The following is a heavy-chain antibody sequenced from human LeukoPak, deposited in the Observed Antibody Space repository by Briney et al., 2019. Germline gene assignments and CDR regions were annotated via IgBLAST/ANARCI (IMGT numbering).Heavy chain of an antibody. D-gene: IGHD5-12*01. J-gene: IGHJ2*01. CDR1: GGSISSGGYY. Sequence: SQTLSLTCTVSGGSISSGGYYWSWIRQPPGKGLEWIGYIYHSGSTYYNPSLKSRVTISVDRSKNQFSLKLSSVTAADTAVYYCARDRIHGYGGYAWRYFDLWGRGTLVTVSS. V-gene: IGHV4-30-2*01. CDR3: ARDRIHGYGGYAWRYFDL. CDR2: IYHSGST.